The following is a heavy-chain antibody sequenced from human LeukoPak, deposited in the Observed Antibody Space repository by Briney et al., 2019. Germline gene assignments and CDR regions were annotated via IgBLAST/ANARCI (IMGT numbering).Heavy chain of an antibody. CDR3: ASDPHYYGN. J-gene: IGHJ4*02. CDR1: GGSISSSSYY. V-gene: IGHV4-39*01. CDR2: IYYSGST. Sequence: PSETLSLTCTVSGGSISSSSYYWGWLHQPPGKGLEWIGSIYYSGSTYYNPSLKSRVTISVDTSKNQFSLKLSSVTAADTAVYYCASDPHYYGNWGQGTLVTVSS. D-gene: IGHD3-10*01.